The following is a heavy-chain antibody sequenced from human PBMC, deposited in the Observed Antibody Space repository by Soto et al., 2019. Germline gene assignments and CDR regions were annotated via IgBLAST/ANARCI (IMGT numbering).Heavy chain of an antibody. V-gene: IGHV4-61*01. CDR2: IYDSGTT. D-gene: IGHD5-18*01. CDR1: GGSISSASYY. Sequence: SETLSLTCTVTGGSISSASYYWSWIRQPPGKGLEWLGYIYDSGTTNYNPSLTSRVTILLDTSKNQFSLRLTSVTAADTAVYYCAREERGYSYGLGDSWWGQGTLVTVSS. J-gene: IGHJ4*02. CDR3: AREERGYSYGLGDSW.